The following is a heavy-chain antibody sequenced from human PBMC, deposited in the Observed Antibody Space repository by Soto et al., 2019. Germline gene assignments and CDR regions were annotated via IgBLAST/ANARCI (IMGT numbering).Heavy chain of an antibody. D-gene: IGHD4-17*01. V-gene: IGHV1-2*02. CDR2: INPNSGGT. Sequence: GASVKVSCKASGYTFTGYYMHWVRQAPGQGLEWMGWINPNSGGTNYAQKFQGRVTMTRDTSISTAYMGLSRLRSDDTAVYYCARECHAVTTGSEYFQHWGQGTLVTVSS. CDR1: GYTFTGYY. J-gene: IGHJ1*01. CDR3: ARECHAVTTGSEYFQH.